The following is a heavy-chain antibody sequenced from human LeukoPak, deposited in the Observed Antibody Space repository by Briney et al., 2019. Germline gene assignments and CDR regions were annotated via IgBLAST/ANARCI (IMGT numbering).Heavy chain of an antibody. Sequence: PGGSLRLSCAASGFTFSSYAMSWVRQAPGKGLEWVSAISGSGGSTYYADSVKGRFTISRDNSKNTLYLQMNSLRAEDTAVYYCAKVDGRGAYCGGDCYLRRAVDYWGQGTLVTVSS. CDR1: GFTFSSYA. CDR3: AKVDGRGAYCGGDCYLRRAVDY. J-gene: IGHJ4*02. CDR2: ISGSGGST. V-gene: IGHV3-23*01. D-gene: IGHD2-21*02.